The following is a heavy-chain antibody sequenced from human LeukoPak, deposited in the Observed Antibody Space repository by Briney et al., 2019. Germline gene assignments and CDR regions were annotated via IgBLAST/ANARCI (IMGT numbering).Heavy chain of an antibody. CDR2: IYYSGST. CDR3: ASGNYYVFDY. Sequence: PSETLSLTCTVSGGSISSSYWSWIRQPPGKELEWIGYIYYSGSTNYNPSLKSRVTISVDTSKNQFSLKLTSVTAADTAVYYCASGNYYVFDYWGQGTLVTVSS. V-gene: IGHV4-59*08. CDR1: GGSISSSY. J-gene: IGHJ4*02. D-gene: IGHD1-26*01.